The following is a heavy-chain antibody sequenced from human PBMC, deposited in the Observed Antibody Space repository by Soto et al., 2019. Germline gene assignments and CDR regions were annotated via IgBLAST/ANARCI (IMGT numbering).Heavy chain of an antibody. CDR3: ARRGIR. CDR2: IHPGGQTI. V-gene: IGHV3-48*03. D-gene: IGHD6-13*01. J-gene: IGHJ3*01. CDR1: GFTFSSSE. Sequence: EVQLVESGGGLVQPGGSMRLSCAASGFTFSSSEMYWVRQAPGKGLEWISYIHPGGQTIFYAESVKGRFTISRDNAKHSVYLQMNSLRAEDTAVYYCARRGIRWGLGTKVTVSS.